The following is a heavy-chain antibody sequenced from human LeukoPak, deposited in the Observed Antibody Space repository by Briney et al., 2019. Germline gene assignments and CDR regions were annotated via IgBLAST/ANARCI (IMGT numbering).Heavy chain of an antibody. CDR1: GFIFSGSG. Sequence: PGGSLRLSCAASGFIFSGSGMHWVRQASGKGLEWVGLIRSKADNYATSYAASVKGRFTISRDDSKNTLYLQMNRLNIGDTAVYYCITDPGAWAPIWGQGTMVTVSS. D-gene: IGHD1-26*01. CDR2: IRSKADNYAT. CDR3: ITDPGAWAPI. V-gene: IGHV3-73*01. J-gene: IGHJ3*02.